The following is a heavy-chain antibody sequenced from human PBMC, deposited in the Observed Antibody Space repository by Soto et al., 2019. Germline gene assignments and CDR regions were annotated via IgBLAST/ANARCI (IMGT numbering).Heavy chain of an antibody. CDR1: GFTFSSYA. CDR2: ISGSGGST. Sequence: PGGSLRLSCAASGFTFSSYAMSWVRQAPGKGLEWVSAISGSGGSTYYADSVKGRFTISRDNSKNKLYLQMNSLRAEDMAVYYCAKDRSAYSSSSGFDYWGQGTLVTVSS. V-gene: IGHV3-23*01. J-gene: IGHJ4*02. CDR3: AKDRSAYSSSSGFDY. D-gene: IGHD6-6*01.